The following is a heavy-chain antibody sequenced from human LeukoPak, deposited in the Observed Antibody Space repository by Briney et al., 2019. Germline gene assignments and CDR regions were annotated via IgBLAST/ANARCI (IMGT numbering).Heavy chain of an antibody. J-gene: IGHJ6*03. Sequence: ASVKVSCTASGYTFTSYGISWVRQAPGQGLEWMGWMNPNSGNTGYAQKFQGRVTITRNTSISTAYMALSSLRSEDTSVYYCARSGEGYCSGGSSYSLGYYYYYMAVWGKGTTVTVSS. CDR2: MNPNSGNT. CDR3: ARSGEGYCSGGSSYSLGYYYYYMAV. D-gene: IGHD2-15*01. CDR1: GYTFTSYG. V-gene: IGHV1-8*03.